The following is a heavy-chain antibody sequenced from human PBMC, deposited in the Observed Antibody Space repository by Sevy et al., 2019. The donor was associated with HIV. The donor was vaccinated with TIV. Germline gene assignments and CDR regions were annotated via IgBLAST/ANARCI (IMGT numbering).Heavy chain of an antibody. CDR2: INPSGGST. V-gene: IGHV1-46*01. J-gene: IGHJ4*02. CDR3: AMTTVTTAVDY. CDR1: GYTFTSYY. Sequence: ASVKVSCKACGYTFTSYYMHWVRQAPGQGLEWMGIINPSGGSTSYAQKFQGRVTMTRDTSTSTVYMELSSLRSEDTAVYYCAMTTVTTAVDYWGQGTLVTVSS. D-gene: IGHD4-17*01.